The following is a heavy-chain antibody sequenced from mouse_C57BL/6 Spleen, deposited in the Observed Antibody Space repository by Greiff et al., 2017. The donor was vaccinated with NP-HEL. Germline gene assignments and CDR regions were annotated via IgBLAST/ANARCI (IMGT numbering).Heavy chain of an antibody. CDR1: GYTFTDYE. CDR2: IDPETGGT. V-gene: IGHV1-15*01. J-gene: IGHJ4*01. D-gene: IGHD1-1*01. CDR3: TRRGSSYAMDY. Sequence: QVQLQQSGAELVRPGASVTLSCKASGYTFTDYEMHWVKQTPVHGLEWIGAIDPETGGTAYNQKFKGKAILTADKSSSTAYMGLRSLTSEDSAVCYCTRRGSSYAMDYWGQGTGVAVS.